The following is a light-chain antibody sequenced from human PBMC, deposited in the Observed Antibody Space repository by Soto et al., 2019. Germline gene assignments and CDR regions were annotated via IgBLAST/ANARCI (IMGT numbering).Light chain of an antibody. J-gene: IGLJ2*01. V-gene: IGLV1-44*01. CDR1: SSNIGSYT. Sequence: QSVLTQPPSASGTPGQTVTISCSGSSSNIGSYTVNWYRQVPGTAPHLLIYTNNQRPSGVPDRFSGSKSGTSASLAISGVQSEDEAVYYCAAWDDSLDGPVFGGGTSSPS. CDR2: TNN. CDR3: AAWDDSLDGPV.